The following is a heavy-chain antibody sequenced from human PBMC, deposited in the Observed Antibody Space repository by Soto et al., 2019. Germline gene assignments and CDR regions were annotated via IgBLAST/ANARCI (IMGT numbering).Heavy chain of an antibody. CDR3: AREAGTDYYYYYYMDV. CDR2: IIPILGIA. CDR1: GGTFSSYT. Sequence: ASVKVSCKASGGTFSSYTISWVRQAPGQGLEWMGRIIPILGIANYAQKSQGRVTITADKSTSTAYMELSSLRSEDTAVYYCAREAGTDYYYYYYMDVWGKGTTVTVSS. J-gene: IGHJ6*03. V-gene: IGHV1-69*04. D-gene: IGHD1-1*01.